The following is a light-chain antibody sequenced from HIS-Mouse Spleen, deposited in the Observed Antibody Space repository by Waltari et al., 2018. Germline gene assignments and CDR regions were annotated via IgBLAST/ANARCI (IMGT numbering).Light chain of an antibody. J-gene: IGLJ2*01. V-gene: IGLV3-10*01. CDR1: ALQKKY. Sequence: SYELTQPPSVSVSPGQTARIPCSGDALQKKYAYWYQQKSGQAPVLVIYEDSKRPSGIPERFSGSSSGTMATLTISGAQVEDEVDYYCYSTDSSGNHRVFGGGTKLTVL. CDR3: YSTDSSGNHRV. CDR2: EDS.